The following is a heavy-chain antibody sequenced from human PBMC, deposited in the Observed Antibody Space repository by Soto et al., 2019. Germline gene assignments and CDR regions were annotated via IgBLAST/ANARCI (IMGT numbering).Heavy chain of an antibody. V-gene: IGHV1-3*01. CDR2: INAGNGNT. Sequence: ASVKVSCKASGYTFTSYAMHWVRQAPGQRLEWMGWINAGNGNTKYSQKFQGRVTITRDTSASTAYMELSSLRSEDTAVYYCAREIGVGGQLPFYYYYYGMDVWGQGTTVTVSS. CDR1: GYTFTSYA. CDR3: AREIGVGGQLPFYYYYYGMDV. D-gene: IGHD2-2*01. J-gene: IGHJ6*02.